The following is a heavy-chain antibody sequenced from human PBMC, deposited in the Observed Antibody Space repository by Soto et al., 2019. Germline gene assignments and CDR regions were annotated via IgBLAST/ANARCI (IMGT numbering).Heavy chain of an antibody. CDR3: AKSSLGHDSSGFQFWFFDL. D-gene: IGHD3-22*01. V-gene: IGHV3-30*18. J-gene: IGHJ2*01. CDR2: ISYDGSVK. Sequence: QVQLVESGGGVVQPGRSLRLSCAASGFTFSSYGMHWVRQAPGKGLEWVAVISYDGSVKYYADSVKGRFTISRDNSKNTLYLQGNSLRAEDTAVYYCAKSSLGHDSSGFQFWFFDLWGRGTLVTVSS. CDR1: GFTFSSYG.